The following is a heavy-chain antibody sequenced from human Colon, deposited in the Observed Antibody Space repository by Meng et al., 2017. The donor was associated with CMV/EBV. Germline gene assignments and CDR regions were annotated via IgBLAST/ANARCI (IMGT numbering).Heavy chain of an antibody. CDR3: ARTLRFSDMHV. Sequence: GESLKISCAASGFSITEYYIDWARQAPGRGLEWIGRSRDRIRGHSTSYAASVRGRFTLSRDAPRNSVTLVMSRLKTEDTAIYYCARTLRFSDMHVWGQGTPVTVSS. V-gene: IGHV3-72*01. J-gene: IGHJ6*02. CDR2: SRDRIRGHST. CDR1: GFSITEYY. D-gene: IGHD3-3*01.